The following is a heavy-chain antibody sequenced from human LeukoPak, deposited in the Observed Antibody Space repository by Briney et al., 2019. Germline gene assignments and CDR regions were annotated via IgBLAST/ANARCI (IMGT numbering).Heavy chain of an antibody. Sequence: SVNVSFKASGGTFSSYAISWVRQAPGQGLEWMGRIIPILGIANYAQKFQGRVTITADKSTSTAYMELSSLRSEDTAVYYCAREGGRGYQIPYYYYGMDVWGQGTTVTVSS. CDR2: IIPILGIA. D-gene: IGHD3-22*01. CDR1: GGTFSSYA. CDR3: AREGGRGYQIPYYYYGMDV. J-gene: IGHJ6*02. V-gene: IGHV1-69*04.